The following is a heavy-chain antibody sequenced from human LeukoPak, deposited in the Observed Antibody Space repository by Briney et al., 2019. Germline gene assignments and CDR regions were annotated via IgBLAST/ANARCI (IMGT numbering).Heavy chain of an antibody. V-gene: IGHV4-59*01. CDR2: MFYSGST. CDR1: GDSISNYY. D-gene: IGHD2-2*01. Sequence: SETLSLTCSVSGDSISNYYWNWIRQPPGRGLEWIGHMFYSGSTKYNPSLKSRVTISIDTSKNQFSLKLSSVTAADTAVYYCAGHYSTSSPFDYWGQGTLATVSS. J-gene: IGHJ4*02. CDR3: AGHYSTSSPFDY.